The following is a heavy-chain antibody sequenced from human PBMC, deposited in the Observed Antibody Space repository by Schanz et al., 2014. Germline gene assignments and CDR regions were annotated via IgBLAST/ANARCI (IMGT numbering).Heavy chain of an antibody. CDR3: ARGNYGMDV. CDR2: INGGGETT. Sequence: QVQLVESGGGVVQPGRSLRLSCAGSGFSFSDYGMHWVRQAPGRGLEWVSYINGGGETTYYADSVRGRFTISRDNAKNSLFLQMNSLRAEDTAKYYCARGNYGMDVWGQGTTVTVSS. V-gene: IGHV3-11*01. CDR1: GFSFSDYG. J-gene: IGHJ6*02.